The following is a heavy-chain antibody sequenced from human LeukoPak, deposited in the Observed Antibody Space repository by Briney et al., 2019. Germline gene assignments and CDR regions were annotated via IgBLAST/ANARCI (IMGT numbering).Heavy chain of an antibody. Sequence: SETLSLTCTVSGGSISDHYWSWIRQPPGKGLEYLGYIHYSGSTDSSPSLKSRATILVDTSKNQFSLRLSSVTAADTAVYYCAKFGNYPVHVSYSYYYLDVWGKGTTVTVSS. CDR1: GGSISDHY. CDR3: AKFGNYPVHVSYSYYYLDV. J-gene: IGHJ6*03. V-gene: IGHV4-59*11. CDR2: IHYSGST. D-gene: IGHD1-7*01.